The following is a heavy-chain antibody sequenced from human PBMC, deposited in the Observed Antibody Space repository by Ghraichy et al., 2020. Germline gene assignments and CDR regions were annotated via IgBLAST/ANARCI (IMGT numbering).Heavy chain of an antibody. J-gene: IGHJ3*02. CDR1: GFTFSSYD. CDR3: AKAFDAYVWLYNAFDI. Sequence: GGSLRLSCAASGFTFSSYDMNWVRQAPGKGLEWVAVISYDGNNKYYADSVKGRFTISRDNSKNTLYLQMNSLRAEDTAVYYCAKAFDAYVWLYNAFDIWGQGTMVNVSS. V-gene: IGHV3-30*18. D-gene: IGHD3-22*01. CDR2: ISYDGNNK.